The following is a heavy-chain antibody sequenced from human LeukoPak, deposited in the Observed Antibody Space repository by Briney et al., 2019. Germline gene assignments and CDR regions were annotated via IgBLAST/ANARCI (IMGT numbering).Heavy chain of an antibody. Sequence: GGSLRLSCAASGFTFSTYAMSWVRQAPGKGLEWVSSISGSGGSTYYADSVKGRFTISRDNSKITLYLQMNSLRVEDTAVYYCANGGLWLPTRTAWGQGTLVTVSS. CDR3: ANGGLWLPTRTA. CDR1: GFTFSTYA. CDR2: ISGSGGST. V-gene: IGHV3-23*01. D-gene: IGHD3-22*01. J-gene: IGHJ5*02.